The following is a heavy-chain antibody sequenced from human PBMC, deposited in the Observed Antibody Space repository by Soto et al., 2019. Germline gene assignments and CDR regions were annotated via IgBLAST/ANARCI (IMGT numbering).Heavy chain of an antibody. V-gene: IGHV3-11*01. D-gene: IGHD2-2*02. CDR2: ISSSGSTI. CDR3: AREGRYCSSTSCYTGYYGMDV. CDR1: RFIFSDYY. Sequence: QVQLVESGGGLVKPGGSLRLSCAASRFIFSDYYMSWIRQAPGKGLEWVSYISSSGSTIYYADSVKGRFTISRDNAKNSLYLQMNSLRAEDTAVYYCAREGRYCSSTSCYTGYYGMDVWGQGTTVTVSS. J-gene: IGHJ6*02.